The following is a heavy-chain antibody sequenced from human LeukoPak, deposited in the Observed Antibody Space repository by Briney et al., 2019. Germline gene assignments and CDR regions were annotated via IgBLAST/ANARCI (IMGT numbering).Heavy chain of an antibody. Sequence: SETLSLTCTVSGGSISSYYWSWIRQPPGKGLEWIGYIYYSGSTNYNPSLKSRVTISVDTSKNQFSLKLSSVTAADTAVYYCARLNHLNGGQTDYWGQGTLVTVSS. CDR3: ARLNHLNGGQTDY. J-gene: IGHJ4*02. D-gene: IGHD4-23*01. CDR2: IYYSGST. CDR1: GGSISSYY. V-gene: IGHV4-59*08.